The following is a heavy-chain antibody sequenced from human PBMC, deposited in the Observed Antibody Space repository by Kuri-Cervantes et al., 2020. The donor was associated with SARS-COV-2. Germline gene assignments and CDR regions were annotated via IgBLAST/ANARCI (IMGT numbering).Heavy chain of an antibody. CDR3: ARGQARYCSSTSCHYYYYGMDV. V-gene: IGHV4-61*02. CDR2: IYTSGST. CDR1: GGSISSGSYY. D-gene: IGHD2-2*01. J-gene: IGHJ6*02. Sequence: SETLSLTCTVSGGSISSGSYYWSWIRQPAGKGLEWIGRIYTSGSTNYNPSLKSRVTISVDTSKNQFSLKPSSVTAADTAVYYCARGQARYCSSTSCHYYYYGMDVWGQGTTVTVSS.